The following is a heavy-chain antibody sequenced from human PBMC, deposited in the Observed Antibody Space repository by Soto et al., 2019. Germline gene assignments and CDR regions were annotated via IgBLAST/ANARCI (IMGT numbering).Heavy chain of an antibody. D-gene: IGHD1-26*01. J-gene: IGHJ6*02. CDR2: ISYDSTKT. V-gene: IGHV3-30*03. Sequence: VGSLRLSCAASGFTFNSYGMHWVRQGPGNGLEWVAFISYDSTKTYYADSVKGRFTISRDNSNSALYVQMNSLTGEDTAVYYCARTRSAWSDFHYYSLDVWGQGTTVTVS. CDR1: GFTFNSYG. CDR3: ARTRSAWSDFHYYSLDV.